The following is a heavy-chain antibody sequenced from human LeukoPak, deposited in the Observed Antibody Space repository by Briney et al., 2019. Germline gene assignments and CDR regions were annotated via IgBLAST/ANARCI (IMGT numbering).Heavy chain of an antibody. CDR3: ARGRSIAAARWFDP. CDR2: INHSGST. Sequence: SETLSLTCAVYGGSFSGYYWSWIRQPPGKGLEWIREINHSGSTNYNPSLKSRVTISVDTSKKQFSLKLSSVTAADTAVYYCARGRSIAAARWFDPWGQGTLVTVSS. D-gene: IGHD6-13*01. J-gene: IGHJ5*02. V-gene: IGHV4-34*01. CDR1: GGSFSGYY.